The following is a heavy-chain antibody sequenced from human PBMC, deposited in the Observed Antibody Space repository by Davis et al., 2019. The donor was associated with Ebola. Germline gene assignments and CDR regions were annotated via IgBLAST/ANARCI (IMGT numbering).Heavy chain of an antibody. V-gene: IGHV1-46*01. CDR3: ARASIRYCSGGSCYSVPPGNWFDP. D-gene: IGHD2-15*01. J-gene: IGHJ5*02. CDR2: INPSGGST. CDR1: GYTFTSYY. Sequence: AASVKVSCKASGYTFTSYYMHWVRQAPGQGLEWMGIINPSGGSTSYAQKFQGRVTMTRDTSTSTVYMELSSLRSEDTAVYYCARASIRYCSGGSCYSVPPGNWFDPLGQGTLVTVSS.